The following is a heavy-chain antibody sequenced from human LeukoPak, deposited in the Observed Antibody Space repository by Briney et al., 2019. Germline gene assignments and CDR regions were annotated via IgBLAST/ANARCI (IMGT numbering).Heavy chain of an antibody. CDR2: ISSSGSTI. CDR1: GFIFSGYS. J-gene: IGHJ4*02. Sequence: PGGSLRLSCAASGFIFSGYSINWVRQAPGKGLEWVSYISSSGSTIYYADSVKGRFTISRDNSKNSLYLQMNSLRAEDTALYYCAKDTHDGHSSGWLGYWGQGTLVTVSS. D-gene: IGHD6-19*01. V-gene: IGHV3-48*04. CDR3: AKDTHDGHSSGWLGY.